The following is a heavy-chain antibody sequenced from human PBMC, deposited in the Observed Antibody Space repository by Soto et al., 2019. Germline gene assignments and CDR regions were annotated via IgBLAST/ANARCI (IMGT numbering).Heavy chain of an antibody. V-gene: IGHV4-31*03. CDR2: IYYSGST. J-gene: IGHJ3*02. CDR3: ASADEGTGSGQTSDAFDI. Sequence: SETLSLTCTVSGCSISSGGYSWSWIRQHPGKGLEWIGYIYYSGSTYYNPSLKSRVTISVDTSKNQFSLKLSSVTAADTAVYYCASADEGTGSGQTSDAFDIWGQGTTVTVSS. CDR1: GCSISSGGYS. D-gene: IGHD3-3*01.